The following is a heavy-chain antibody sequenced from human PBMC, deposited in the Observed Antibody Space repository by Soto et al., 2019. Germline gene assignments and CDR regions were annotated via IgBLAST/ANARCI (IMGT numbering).Heavy chain of an antibody. CDR1: GFTFSSYW. D-gene: IGHD2-2*01. J-gene: IGHJ6*02. Sequence: EVQLVESGGGLVQPGGSLRLSCAASGFTFSSYWMSWVRQAPGKGLEWVANIKQDGSEKYYVDSVKGRFTISRDNAKNSLYLQMNSLRAEDTAVYYCARGKYCSSTSCYSAYYYYGMDVWGQGTTVTVSS. V-gene: IGHV3-7*03. CDR2: IKQDGSEK. CDR3: ARGKYCSSTSCYSAYYYYGMDV.